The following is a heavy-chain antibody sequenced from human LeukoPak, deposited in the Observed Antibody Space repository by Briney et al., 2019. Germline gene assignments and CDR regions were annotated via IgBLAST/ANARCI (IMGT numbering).Heavy chain of an antibody. CDR3: AFEGPVSGYAFDP. J-gene: IGHJ5*02. CDR2: INHSGGT. D-gene: IGHD5-12*01. Sequence: LETLSLTCAVYGESFSEYYWSWIRQPPGKGLEWIGQINHSGGTNYHPSLKTRVTISLDTSKNQVSLKLRSVTAADTAVYYCAFEGPVSGYAFDPWGQGALVAVSS. CDR1: GESFSEYY. V-gene: IGHV4-34*01.